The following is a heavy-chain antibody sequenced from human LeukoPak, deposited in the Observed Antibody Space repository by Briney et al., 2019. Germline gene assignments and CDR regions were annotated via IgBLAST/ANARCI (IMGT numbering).Heavy chain of an antibody. Sequence: GGSLRLSCAASGFTFSNAWMNWVRRAPGKGLEWVGRIKSKTDGGATDYAAPVKGRFTISRDDSNNTLFLQMNSLKTEDTALYYCTTFTIEKLGPQPHWGQGTLVTVSS. J-gene: IGHJ4*02. V-gene: IGHV3-15*07. CDR1: GFTFSNAW. CDR3: TTFTIEKLGPQPH. CDR2: IKSKTDGGAT. D-gene: IGHD5-24*01.